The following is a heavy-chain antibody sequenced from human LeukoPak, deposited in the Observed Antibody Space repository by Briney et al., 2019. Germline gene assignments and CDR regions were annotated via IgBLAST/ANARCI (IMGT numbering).Heavy chain of an antibody. V-gene: IGHV3-11*01. CDR1: GFTSSDYY. Sequence: GGSLRLSCAASGFTSSDYYMSWIRQAPGKGLEWVSYISSSGSTIYYADSVKGRFTISRDNAKNSLYLQMNSLRAEDTAVYYCARVGDIVVVPAAMPNWFDPWGQGTLVTVSS. J-gene: IGHJ5*02. CDR3: ARVGDIVVVPAAMPNWFDP. CDR2: ISSSGSTI. D-gene: IGHD2-2*01.